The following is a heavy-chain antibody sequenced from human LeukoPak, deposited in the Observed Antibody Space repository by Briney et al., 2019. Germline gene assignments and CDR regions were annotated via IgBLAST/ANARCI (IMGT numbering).Heavy chain of an antibody. CDR3: ARGGSSMFDP. V-gene: IGHV4-30-4*08. CDR1: XGSXSSXXYY. D-gene: IGHD6-6*01. Sequence: XSLXCTVSXGSXSSXXYYWSXIXQPPGKXXXWIGYIYYSGSTYYNPSLKSRVTISVDTSKNQFSLKLSSVTAADTAVYYCARGGSSMFDPWGQGTLVTVSS. CDR2: IYYSGST. J-gene: IGHJ5*02.